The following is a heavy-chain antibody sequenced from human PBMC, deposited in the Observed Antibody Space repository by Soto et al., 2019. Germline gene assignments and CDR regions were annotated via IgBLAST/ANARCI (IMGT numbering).Heavy chain of an antibody. CDR2: IYYSGST. V-gene: IGHV4-39*07. J-gene: IGHJ5*02. CDR1: GGSVGRNTYY. CDR3: ARVPGP. Sequence: SETLSLTCTVSGGSVGRNTYYWGWIRQPPGKGLEWIASIYYSGSTYYNPSLKSRVTISVDRSKNQFSLKLSSVTAADTAVYYCARVPGPWGQGTLVTVSS.